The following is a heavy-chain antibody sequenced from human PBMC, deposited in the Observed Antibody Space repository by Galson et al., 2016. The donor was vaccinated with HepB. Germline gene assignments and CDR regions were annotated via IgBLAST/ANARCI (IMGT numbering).Heavy chain of an antibody. Sequence: TLSLTCTVSGGSISSANYHWNWIRQPAGKGLEWIGRIYNSGSTNYNPSLKSRVTISVDTSKNQFSLKLSSVTAADTAMYYCARAGFSIFGVLIIEDWGQGTLVTVSS. CDR2: IYNSGST. J-gene: IGHJ4*02. CDR3: ARAGFSIFGVLIIED. V-gene: IGHV4-61*02. D-gene: IGHD3-3*01. CDR1: GGSISSANYH.